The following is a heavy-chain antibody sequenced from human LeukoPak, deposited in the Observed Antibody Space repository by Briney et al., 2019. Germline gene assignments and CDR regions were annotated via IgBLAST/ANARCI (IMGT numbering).Heavy chain of an antibody. V-gene: IGHV1-24*01. J-gene: IGHJ4*02. Sequence: AAVKVSCQVSGYTLSELSMHWVRQAPGTGLEWMGGCYPGYDKTIYAHNFQGRVTLTEDTSKDTAYMELSSLRSEDTAVYYGTTEGRYGSGTYYMTFWGQGSLLTVSS. CDR3: TTEGRYGSGTYYMTF. CDR1: GYTLSELS. CDR2: CYPGYDKT. D-gene: IGHD3-10*01.